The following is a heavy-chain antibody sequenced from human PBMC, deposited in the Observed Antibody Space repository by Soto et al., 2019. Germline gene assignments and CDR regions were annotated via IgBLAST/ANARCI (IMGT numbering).Heavy chain of an antibody. CDR2: MNPNSGNT. CDR3: ARGGFLEGPNYYYYGMDV. D-gene: IGHD3-3*01. J-gene: IGHJ6*02. V-gene: IGHV1-8*01. CDR1: GYTFTSYD. Sequence: ASVKVSCKASGYTFTSYDINWVRQATGQGLEWMGWMNPNSGNTGYAQKFQGRVTMTRNTSISTAYMELSSLRSEDTAVYYCARGGFLEGPNYYYYGMDVWGQATTVTVPS.